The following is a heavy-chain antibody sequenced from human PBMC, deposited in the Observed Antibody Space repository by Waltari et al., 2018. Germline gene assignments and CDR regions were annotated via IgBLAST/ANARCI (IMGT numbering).Heavy chain of an antibody. D-gene: IGHD3-16*01. CDR3: ARDSDDPQGFDY. CDR1: GFTFSRYW. J-gene: IGHJ4*02. V-gene: IGHV3-7*01. CDR2: IKQDGSGQ. Sequence: EVQLVESGGGLVQPGGSLRLSCAASGFTFSRYWMSWVRQAPGKGREWVANIKQDGSGQYYVDSVKGRFTISRDNAKNSLYLQMNSLRAEDTAVYYCARDSDDPQGFDYWGQGTLVTVSS.